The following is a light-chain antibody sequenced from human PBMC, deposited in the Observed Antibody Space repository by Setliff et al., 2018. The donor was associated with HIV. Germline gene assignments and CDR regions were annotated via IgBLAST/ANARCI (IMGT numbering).Light chain of an antibody. J-gene: IGLJ1*01. V-gene: IGLV2-23*02. CDR3: CSYAGSGPV. CDR2: DVK. Sequence: QSVLTQPASVSGYPGQSITLSCTGTSSDVGGYNYVSWYQQHPDKAPKLMIYDVKNRPSGVSDRFSGSKSGNTASLTISGLQAEDEADYYCCSYAGSGPVFGAGTKVTVL. CDR1: SSDVGGYNY.